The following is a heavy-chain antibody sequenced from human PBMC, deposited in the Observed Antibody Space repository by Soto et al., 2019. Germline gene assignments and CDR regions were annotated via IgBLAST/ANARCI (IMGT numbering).Heavy chain of an antibody. D-gene: IGHD6-13*01. CDR3: ARSPQLVEGWVDT. J-gene: IGHJ5*02. CDR2: IYYSGST. V-gene: IGHV4-39*07. CDR1: GGSISSSSYY. Sequence: SETLSVTCTVSGGSISSSSYYGGWIRQPPGKGLEWIGSIYYSGSTYYNPSLKSRVTISVDTSKNQFSLKLSSVTAADTAVYYCARSPQLVEGWVDTWGQGTLVT.